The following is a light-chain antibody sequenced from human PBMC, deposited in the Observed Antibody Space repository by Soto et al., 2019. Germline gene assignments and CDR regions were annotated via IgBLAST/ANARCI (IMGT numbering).Light chain of an antibody. CDR1: QSVSSN. CDR2: SVS. Sequence: EIVLTQSPATLSLSPGERATLSCGASQSVSSNLAWYQQKPGQAPRLLIYSVSTRATDIPARFSGSGSGTEFTLTISSLQSEDFAVYYCQQYNNWPPTWTFGQGTKVDIK. CDR3: QQYNNWPPTWT. J-gene: IGKJ1*01. V-gene: IGKV3-15*01.